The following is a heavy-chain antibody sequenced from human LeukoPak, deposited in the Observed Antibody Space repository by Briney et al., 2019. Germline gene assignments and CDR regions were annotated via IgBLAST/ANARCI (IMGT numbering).Heavy chain of an antibody. V-gene: IGHV1-8*01. CDR2: MNPNSGNT. D-gene: IGHD4-17*01. CDR1: GYTFTSYD. CDR3: AGGFYGDYAQYYYYGMDV. Sequence: ASVKVSCKASGYTFTSYDINWVRQAAGQGLEWMGWMNPNSGNTDYAKKFQGRVTMTRNTSISTAYMELSSLRSEDTAVYYCAGGFYGDYAQYYYYGMDVWGQGTTVTVSS. J-gene: IGHJ6*02.